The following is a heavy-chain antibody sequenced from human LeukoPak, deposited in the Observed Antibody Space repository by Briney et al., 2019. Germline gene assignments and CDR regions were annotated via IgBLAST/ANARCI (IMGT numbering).Heavy chain of an antibody. V-gene: IGHV4-39*07. CDR1: GGSISSSSYY. J-gene: IGHJ4*02. CDR2: IYHSGST. D-gene: IGHD5-18*01. CDR3: ARDRDTAIDY. Sequence: SETLSLTFTVSGGSISSSSYYWGWIRQPPGKGLEWIGSIYHSGSTYYNPSLKSRVTISVDTSKNQFSLKLSSVTAADTAVYCCARDRDTAIDYWGQGTLVTVSS.